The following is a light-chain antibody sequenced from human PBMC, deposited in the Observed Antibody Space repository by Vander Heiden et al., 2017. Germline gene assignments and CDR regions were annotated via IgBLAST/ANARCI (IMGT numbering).Light chain of an antibody. CDR2: GNS. J-gene: IGLJ2*01. V-gene: IGLV1-40*01. CDR1: SSNIGAGYD. CDR3: QSYDSSLSAVV. Sequence: SVLTQPPSLSGAPGQRVTLSCTGSSSNIGAGYDVHWYQQLPGTAPKLLIYGNSNRPSGVPDRFSGSKSGTSASLAITGLQAEDEADYYCQSYDSSLSAVVFGGGTKLTGL.